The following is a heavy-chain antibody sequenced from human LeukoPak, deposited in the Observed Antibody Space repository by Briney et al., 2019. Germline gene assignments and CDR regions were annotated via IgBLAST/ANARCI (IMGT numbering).Heavy chain of an antibody. D-gene: IGHD4-17*01. V-gene: IGHV3-21*01. CDR3: VRGSYGAYDY. Sequence: GGSLRLSCAASGFTFSSYNMNWVRQAPGKGLEWVSSISSDSSYIYYADAVQGRFTVSRDNAKYSLYLQMNSLRAEDTAVYYCVRGSYGAYDYWGQGSLVTVSS. CDR1: GFTFSSYN. J-gene: IGHJ4*02. CDR2: ISSDSSYI.